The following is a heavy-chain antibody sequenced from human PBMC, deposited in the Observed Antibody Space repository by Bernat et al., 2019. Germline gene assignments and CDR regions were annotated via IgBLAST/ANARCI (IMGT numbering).Heavy chain of an antibody. V-gene: IGHV3-7*03. J-gene: IGHJ4*02. Sequence: EVQLVESGGGLVQPGGSLRLSCVASGFTFSNYWMSWVRQAPRRGLEWGANMNQDGSEKNYVASVKGRFSISRDNAENSLYLQMDSLRADDTAVYFCTRMHSGSYYFDHWGQGTLVTVSS. CDR2: MNQDGSEK. D-gene: IGHD1-26*01. CDR3: TRMHSGSYYFDH. CDR1: GFTFSNYW.